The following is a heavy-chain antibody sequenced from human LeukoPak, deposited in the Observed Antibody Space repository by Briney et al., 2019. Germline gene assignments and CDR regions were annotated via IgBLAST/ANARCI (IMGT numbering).Heavy chain of an antibody. CDR1: GGSISTYY. J-gene: IGHJ5*02. CDR2: ISYTGST. CDR3: ARLTTSSGWYYWFDP. D-gene: IGHD6-19*01. V-gene: IGHV4-59*08. Sequence: SETLSLTCTVSGGSISTYYWSWIRQPPGKGLECIGYISYTGSTTYNPSLKSRVTISVDTSKNQFSLKLSSVAAADTAVYYCARLTTSSGWYYWFDPWGQGTLVTVSS.